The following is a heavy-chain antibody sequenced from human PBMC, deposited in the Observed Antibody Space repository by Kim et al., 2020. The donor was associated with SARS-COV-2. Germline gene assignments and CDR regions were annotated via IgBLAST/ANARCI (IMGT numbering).Heavy chain of an antibody. Sequence: GGSLRLSCAASGLIMSSYWMQWVRQAPGKGLVWVSRINTDGSSTSYADSVKGRFTISRDNAKSTLYLQMNSPRADVTAVYYCECRFFGLPSSTFDYWGQG. CDR1: GLIMSSYW. V-gene: IGHV3-74*01. D-gene: IGHD2-15*01. CDR2: INTDGSST. CDR3: ECRFFGLPSSTFDY. J-gene: IGHJ4*02.